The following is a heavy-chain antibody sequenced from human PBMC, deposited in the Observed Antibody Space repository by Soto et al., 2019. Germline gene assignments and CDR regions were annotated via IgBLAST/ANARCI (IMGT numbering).Heavy chain of an antibody. J-gene: IGHJ4*02. CDR1: GYTFTNYG. CDR3: ARDRSTHDY. D-gene: IGHD1-1*01. V-gene: IGHV1-18*01. Sequence: QVQLMQSGAEVKKPGASVKVSCKASGYTFTNYGISWVRQAPGQGLEWMGWISAYNGNTNYAQNLQGRVTVTTDTSTTTAYMELRNLTSDDTAIYYCARDRSTHDYWGQGTLVTLSS. CDR2: ISAYNGNT.